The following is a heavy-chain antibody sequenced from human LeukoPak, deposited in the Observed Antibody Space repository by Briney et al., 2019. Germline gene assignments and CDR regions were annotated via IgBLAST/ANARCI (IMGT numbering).Heavy chain of an antibody. Sequence: PSDTLSLTYTVSGASIRSYYWSWIRHAPAKGLEWGGFISYSGYTSYSTSLKSRVAISLDTSKRQFSLRLTSMTVADTAIYYCARGRNDNGGMFFDSWAQGTLVTVSS. D-gene: IGHD4-23*01. CDR2: ISYSGYT. CDR1: GASIRSYY. V-gene: IGHV4-59*07. CDR3: ARGRNDNGGMFFDS. J-gene: IGHJ4*02.